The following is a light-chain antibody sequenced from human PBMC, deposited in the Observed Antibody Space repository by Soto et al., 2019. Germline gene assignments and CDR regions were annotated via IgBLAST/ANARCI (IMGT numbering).Light chain of an antibody. CDR3: QVWDSNTAHVL. CDR2: RDS. V-gene: IGLV3-9*01. J-gene: IGLJ2*01. Sequence: SYELTQPLSVSVALGQTATISCGGDNVGSKNVQWYQRKPGQAPLMVIYRDSGRPSEIPERFSGSHSGNTATLTITRAQGGDEADYYCQVWDSNTAHVLFGGGTKLTAL. CDR1: NVGSKN.